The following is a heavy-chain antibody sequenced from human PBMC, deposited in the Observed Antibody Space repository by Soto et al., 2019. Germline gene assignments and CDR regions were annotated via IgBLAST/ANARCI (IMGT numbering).Heavy chain of an antibody. CDR3: AKDTRSSGKYYYYYYGMDV. J-gene: IGHJ6*02. D-gene: IGHD6-19*01. CDR1: GFTFSSYA. CDR2: ISGSGGST. Sequence: PGGSLRLSCAASGFTFSSYAMSWVRQAPGKGLEWVSAISGSGGSTYYADSVKGRFTISRDNSKNTLYLQMNSLRAEDTAVYYCAKDTRSSGKYYYYYYGMDVWSQGTTVTVSS. V-gene: IGHV3-23*01.